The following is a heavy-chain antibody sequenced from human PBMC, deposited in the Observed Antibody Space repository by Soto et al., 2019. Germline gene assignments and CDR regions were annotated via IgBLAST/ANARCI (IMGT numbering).Heavy chain of an antibody. CDR2: IYYSGST. V-gene: IGHV4-31*03. CDR3: ARSVFP. CDR1: GVSINSGGYY. J-gene: IGHJ5*02. Sequence: QVQLQDSGPGLVKPSHTLSLTGTVSGVSINSGGYYWNWIRQHPGKGLEWIGYIYYSGSTSYNPSLHRRVTISVDTSKNQFSLKLSSVTAAHTAVYYCARSVFPWGQGTLVTVSS.